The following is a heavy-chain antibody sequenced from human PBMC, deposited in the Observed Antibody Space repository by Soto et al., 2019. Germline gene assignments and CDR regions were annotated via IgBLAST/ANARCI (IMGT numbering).Heavy chain of an antibody. CDR2: IYSGGST. Sequence: GGSLRLSCAASGFTVSSNYMSWVRQAPGKGLEWVSVIYSGGSTYYADSVKGRFTISRDNSKNTLYLQMNSLRAEDTAVYYCARGSKLLWFGELKGDAFDIWGQGTMVTVSS. CDR1: GFTVSSNY. J-gene: IGHJ3*02. D-gene: IGHD3-10*01. CDR3: ARGSKLLWFGELKGDAFDI. V-gene: IGHV3-66*01.